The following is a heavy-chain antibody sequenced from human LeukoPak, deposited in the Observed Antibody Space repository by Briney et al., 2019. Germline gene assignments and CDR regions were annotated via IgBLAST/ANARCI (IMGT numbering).Heavy chain of an antibody. CDR2: IIPIFGTA. D-gene: IGHD3-9*01. CDR3: ARAFYLTGYYPPGY. CDR1: GGTFSSYA. J-gene: IGHJ4*02. V-gene: IGHV1-69*13. Sequence: GASVKVSCKASGGTFSSYAISWVRQAPGQGLEWMGGIIPIFGTANYAQKFQGRVTITADESTSTAYMELSSLRSEDTAVHYCARAFYLTGYYPPGYWGQGTLVTVSS.